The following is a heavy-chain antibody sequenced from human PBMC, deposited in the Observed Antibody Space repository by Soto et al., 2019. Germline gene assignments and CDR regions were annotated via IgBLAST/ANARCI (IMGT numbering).Heavy chain of an antibody. D-gene: IGHD3-22*01. V-gene: IGHV4-59*08. J-gene: IGHJ4*02. CDR2: IYYSGST. Sequence: SETLSLTCTVSGDSISSYYWSWIRQPPGKGLEWIGYIYYSGSTNYNPSLKSRVTISVDTSKNQFPLKLSSVTAADTAVYYCARHRAMRSGYCDYWGQGTLVTVSS. CDR3: ARHRAMRSGYCDY. CDR1: GDSISSYY.